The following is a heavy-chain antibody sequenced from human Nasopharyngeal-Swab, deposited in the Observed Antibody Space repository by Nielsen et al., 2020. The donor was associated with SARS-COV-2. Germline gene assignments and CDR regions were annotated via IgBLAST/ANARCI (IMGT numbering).Heavy chain of an antibody. CDR3: ARTGYSFGFDAFDV. Sequence: GESLKISCAASGFTLSSYSMNWVRQAPGKGLDWVSSISSSITYIYYADSVKGRFTISRDNAKNSLYLQMNSLRAEDTAVYYCARTGYSFGFDAFDVWGQGTMVTVSS. J-gene: IGHJ3*01. V-gene: IGHV3-21*01. CDR1: GFTLSSYS. D-gene: IGHD5-18*01. CDR2: ISSSITYI.